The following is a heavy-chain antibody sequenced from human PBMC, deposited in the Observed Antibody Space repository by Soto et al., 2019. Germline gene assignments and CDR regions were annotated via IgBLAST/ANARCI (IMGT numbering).Heavy chain of an antibody. V-gene: IGHV6-1*01. CDR3: TRGYGMDV. CDR2: TYYRSKWFN. J-gene: IGHJ6*02. Sequence: SQTLSLPCAISGDSVSSNSAAWNWIRQSPSRGLEWLGRTYYRSKWFNDYAVSVNGRITINPDTSKNQFSLQLNSVTPEDTALYYCTRGYGMDVWGQGTTVTVSS. CDR1: GDSVSSNSAA.